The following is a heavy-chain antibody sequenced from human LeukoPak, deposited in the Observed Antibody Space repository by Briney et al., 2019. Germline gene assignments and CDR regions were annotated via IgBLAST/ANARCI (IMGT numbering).Heavy chain of an antibody. CDR1: GFIFSNYY. J-gene: IGHJ6*03. Sequence: GGSLRLSCAASGFIFSNYYLNWVRQAPGKGLEWVSCIHGSASYNYYADSVKGRFTVSRDSAKNSLYLEMSSLRVEDTVVYYCVRAFGGYDSQRFYYNMDVWGKGTTVTVSS. CDR2: IHGSASYN. CDR3: VRAFGGYDSQRFYYNMDV. V-gene: IGHV3-21*06. D-gene: IGHD5-12*01.